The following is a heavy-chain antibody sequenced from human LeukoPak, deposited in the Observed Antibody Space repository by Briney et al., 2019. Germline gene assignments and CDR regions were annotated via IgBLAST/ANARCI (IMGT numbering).Heavy chain of an antibody. V-gene: IGHV3-48*03. CDR3: ARISVGSNWYNWFDP. J-gene: IGHJ5*02. CDR1: GFTFSSYE. CDR2: ISSSGSTI. Sequence: GGSLRLSCAASGFTFSSYEMNWVRQAPGKGLEWVSYISSSGSTIYYADSVKGRFTISRDNAKNSLYLQMNSLRAEDTAVYYCARISVGSNWYNWFDPWGQGTLVTVSS. D-gene: IGHD6-13*01.